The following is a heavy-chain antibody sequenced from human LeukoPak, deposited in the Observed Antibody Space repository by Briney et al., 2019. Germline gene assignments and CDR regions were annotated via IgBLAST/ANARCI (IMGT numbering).Heavy chain of an antibody. V-gene: IGHV3-30*02. Sequence: PWGSLTLTCAASAFTFSTYGMHWVRQAPGKGLEWVTFIHYDGSHRYYSDSVKGRITISRDNSKNTLYLQMNSLRVEDTAVYYCAKDQSGSYSNYFDYWGQGAPVSVSS. CDR2: IHYDGSHR. CDR1: AFTFSTYG. D-gene: IGHD1-26*01. J-gene: IGHJ4*02. CDR3: AKDQSGSYSNYFDY.